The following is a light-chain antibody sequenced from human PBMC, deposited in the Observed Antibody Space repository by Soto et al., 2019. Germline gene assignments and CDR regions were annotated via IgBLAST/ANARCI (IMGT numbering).Light chain of an antibody. CDR1: SSNIGAGYD. CDR2: GNS. CDR3: QSYDSSLSAPYA. J-gene: IGLJ1*01. V-gene: IGLV1-40*01. Sequence: QSVLTQPPSVSGAPGQRVTISCTGSSSNIGAGYDVHWYQQLPGTAPKLLIYGNSNRPSGVPDRFSGSKSGTSASLAITGLQAEDEADYYCQSYDSSLSAPYAFGTGTQLTVL.